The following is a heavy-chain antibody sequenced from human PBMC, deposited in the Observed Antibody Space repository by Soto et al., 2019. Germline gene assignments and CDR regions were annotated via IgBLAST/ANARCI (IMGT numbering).Heavy chain of an antibody. CDR2: IYYSGTT. CDR1: GDSISIYY. CDR3: ARDGIGSGWLFDY. J-gene: IGHJ4*02. D-gene: IGHD6-19*01. Sequence: QVQLQESGPGLVKPSETLSLTCTVSGDSISIYYWNWIRQPPGKGLEWLGYIYYSGTTNYNPSLKNRVSISVDTSKNQFSLRLSSVTAADTALYYCARDGIGSGWLFDYWGQGTLVTVSS. V-gene: IGHV4-59*01.